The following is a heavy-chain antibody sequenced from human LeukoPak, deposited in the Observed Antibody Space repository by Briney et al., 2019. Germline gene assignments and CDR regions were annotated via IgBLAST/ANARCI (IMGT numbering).Heavy chain of an antibody. CDR2: INPNSGGT. Sequence: ASVKVSCKASGYTFTGYYMHWVRQAPGQGLEWMGWINPNSGGTNYAQKFQGRVTMTRDTSISTAYMELSRLRSDDTAVYYCARDLATITMIVVVIFDPWGQGTLVTVSS. J-gene: IGHJ5*02. CDR3: ARDLATITMIVVVIFDP. CDR1: GYTFTGYY. D-gene: IGHD3-22*01. V-gene: IGHV1-2*02.